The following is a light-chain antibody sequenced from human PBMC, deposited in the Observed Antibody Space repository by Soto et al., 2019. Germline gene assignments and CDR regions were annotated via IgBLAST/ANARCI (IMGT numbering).Light chain of an antibody. V-gene: IGKV1-33*01. J-gene: IGKJ2*01. CDR2: DAS. CDR3: QQYDNLPRT. CDR1: QDIRNY. Sequence: DIQMTQSPSSLSASVGDRVTITCRASQDIRNYLNWYQLKPGKPPKLHIYDASKLETGVPSRFSGSASGTQFTFAINSLQPEDIATYFCQQYDNLPRTFGQGTKLDFK.